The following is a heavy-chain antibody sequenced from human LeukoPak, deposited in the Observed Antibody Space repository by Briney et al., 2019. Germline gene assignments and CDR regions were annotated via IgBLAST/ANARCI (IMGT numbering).Heavy chain of an antibody. CDR2: ICPDGTGI. CDR3: AKVRIAYWFDP. CDR1: GFIFSLYC. Sequence: GGSLRLSCAASGFIFSLYCMHWVRQAPGKGPMWVSRICPDGTGISYADSVKARFTTSRDNAKNTVYLQMNSLRAEDTAVYYCAKVRIAYWFDPWGQGTLVTVSS. J-gene: IGHJ5*02. D-gene: IGHD6-13*01. V-gene: IGHV3-74*01.